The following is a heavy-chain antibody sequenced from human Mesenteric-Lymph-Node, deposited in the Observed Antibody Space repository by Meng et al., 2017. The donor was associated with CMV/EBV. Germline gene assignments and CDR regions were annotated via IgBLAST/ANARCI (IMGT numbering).Heavy chain of an antibody. Sequence: SETLSLTCTVSGYSISSGYYWGWIRQPPGKGLEWIGSIYHSGSTYYNPSLKSRVTISVDTSKNQFSLKLSSVTAADTAVYYCARGGEQQLVYYYYGMDVWGQGTTVTVSS. J-gene: IGHJ6*02. D-gene: IGHD6-13*01. CDR3: ARGGEQQLVYYYYGMDV. CDR1: GYSISSGYY. CDR2: IYHSGST. V-gene: IGHV4-38-2*02.